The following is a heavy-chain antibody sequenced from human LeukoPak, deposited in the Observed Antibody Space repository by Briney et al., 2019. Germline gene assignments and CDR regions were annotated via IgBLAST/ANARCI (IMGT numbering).Heavy chain of an antibody. CDR2: IRYDGSNK. Sequence: GGSLRLSCAASGFTFSSYGMHWVRQAPGKGLEWVAFIRYDGSNKYYADSVKGRFTISRDNSKNTLYLQMNSLRAEDTAVYYCARVRQWLDLYFDYWGQGTLVTVSS. CDR3: ARVRQWLDLYFDY. J-gene: IGHJ4*02. CDR1: GFTFSSYG. D-gene: IGHD6-19*01. V-gene: IGHV3-30*02.